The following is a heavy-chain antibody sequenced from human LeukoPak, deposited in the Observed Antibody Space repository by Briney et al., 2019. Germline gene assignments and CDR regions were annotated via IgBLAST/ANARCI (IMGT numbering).Heavy chain of an antibody. CDR3: ASSIVVVAASESFQH. D-gene: IGHD2-15*01. V-gene: IGHV1-69*04. CDR2: IIPILGIA. Sequence: SVKVSCKASGGTFSSYAISWVRQAPGQGLEWMGRIIPILGIANYAQKFQGRVTITADKSTSTAYMELSSLRSEDTAGYYCASSIVVVAASESFQHWGQGTLVTVSS. J-gene: IGHJ1*01. CDR1: GGTFSSYA.